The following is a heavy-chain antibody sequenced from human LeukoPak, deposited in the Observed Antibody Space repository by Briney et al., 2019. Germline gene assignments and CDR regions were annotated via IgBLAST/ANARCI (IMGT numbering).Heavy chain of an antibody. V-gene: IGHV1-2*02. CDR1: GYTFTGYY. J-gene: IGHJ6*02. CDR2: INPNSGGT. Sequence: ASVKVSCKASGYTFTGYYMHWVRQAPGQGLEWMGWINPNSGGTNYAQKFQGRVTMTRDTSISTAYMELSRLRSDDTAVYYCARAILDYYYYYGMDVWGQGTTVTVSS. CDR3: ARAILDYYYYYGMDV.